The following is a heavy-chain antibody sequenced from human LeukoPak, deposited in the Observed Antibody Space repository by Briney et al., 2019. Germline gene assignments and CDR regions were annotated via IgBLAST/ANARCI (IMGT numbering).Heavy chain of an antibody. Sequence: SETLSLTCTVSGPSTSAYYWSWIRQPPGKGLEWIGYSYSGGNANYNPSLKSRVTISIDTSENQFSLRLTSVTAADTAVYYCAMRRIVATDTEEIDSWGQGTLVTVSS. V-gene: IGHV4-59*01. D-gene: IGHD1-26*01. CDR1: GPSTSAYY. CDR2: SYSGGNA. CDR3: AMRRIVATDTEEIDS. J-gene: IGHJ4*02.